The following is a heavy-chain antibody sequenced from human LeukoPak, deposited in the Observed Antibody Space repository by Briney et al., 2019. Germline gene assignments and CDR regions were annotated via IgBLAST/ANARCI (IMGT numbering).Heavy chain of an antibody. CDR3: AKDGGGYSGYDWWAHYYYYGMDV. D-gene: IGHD5-12*01. CDR1: GFTFDDYA. Sequence: GGSLRLSCAASGFTFDDYAMHWVRQAPGKGLEWVSLISGDGGSTYYADSVKGRFTISRDNSKNSLYLQMNSLRTEDTALYYCAKDGGGYSGYDWWAHYYYYGMDVWGQGTTVTVSS. J-gene: IGHJ6*02. CDR2: ISGDGGST. V-gene: IGHV3-43*02.